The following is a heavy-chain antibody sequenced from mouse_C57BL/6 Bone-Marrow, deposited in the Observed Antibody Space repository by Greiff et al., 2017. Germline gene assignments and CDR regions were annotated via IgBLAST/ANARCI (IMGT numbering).Heavy chain of an antibody. J-gene: IGHJ4*01. CDR3: ARISNYYYYAMDY. V-gene: IGHV1-7*01. CDR1: GYTFTRSW. D-gene: IGHD2-5*01. CDR2: INPSSGYT. Sequence: QVQLKQSGAELATPGASVKLSCKASGYTFTRSWLHWVKQRPGQGLEWIGYINPSSGYTKYYQKFKDKATLTADKSSSTAYMQLSSLTYEDSAVDYCARISNYYYYAMDYWGQGTSVTVSA.